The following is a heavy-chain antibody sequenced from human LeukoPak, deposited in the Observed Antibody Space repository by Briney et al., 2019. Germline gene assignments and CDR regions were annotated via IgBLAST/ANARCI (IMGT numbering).Heavy chain of an antibody. J-gene: IGHJ5*02. CDR1: GGSFSGYY. D-gene: IGHD2-2*01. CDR3: ARAYCSSASCYYPFDWFDP. CDR2: IYYSGST. Sequence: PSETLSLTCAVYGGSFSGYYWSWIRQPPGKGLEWIGYIYYSGSTNYNPSLKSRVTTSVDTSKNQFSLKLSSVTAADTAVYYCARAYCSSASCYYPFDWFDPWGQGTLVTVSS. V-gene: IGHV4-59*01.